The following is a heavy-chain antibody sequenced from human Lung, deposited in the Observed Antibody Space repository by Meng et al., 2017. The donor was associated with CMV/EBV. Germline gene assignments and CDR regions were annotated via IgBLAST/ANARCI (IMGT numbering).Heavy chain of an antibody. CDR1: GYTFTSYA. CDR3: ARLYCSGGSCYTIDY. Sequence: QVYVLQFGFELKKPGASVKVSCKASGYTFTSYAMNWVRQAPGQGLEWMGWINTNTGNPTYAQGFTGRFVFSLDTSVSTAYLQISSLKAADTAVYYCARLYCSGGSCYTIDYWGQGTLVTVSS. D-gene: IGHD2-15*01. V-gene: IGHV7-4-1*02. CDR2: INTNTGNP. J-gene: IGHJ4*02.